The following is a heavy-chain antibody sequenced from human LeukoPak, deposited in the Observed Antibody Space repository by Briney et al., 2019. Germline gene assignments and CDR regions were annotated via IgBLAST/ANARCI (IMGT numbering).Heavy chain of an antibody. CDR3: VSFYETY. CDR2: INSDGSWA. Sequence: GGSLRLSCAASGNYWMHWVRQVPGKGLVWVSHINSDGSWASYADSVKGRFTISKDNAKNTVYLQMNSLRAEDTAVYYCVSFYETYWGRGTLVTVSS. V-gene: IGHV3-74*01. D-gene: IGHD2/OR15-2a*01. J-gene: IGHJ4*02. CDR1: GNYW.